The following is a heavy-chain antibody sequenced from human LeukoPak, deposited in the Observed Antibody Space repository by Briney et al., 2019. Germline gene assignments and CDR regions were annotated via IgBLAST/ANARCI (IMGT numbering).Heavy chain of an antibody. CDR1: GFTFSSYE. D-gene: IGHD3-10*01. J-gene: IGHJ4*02. V-gene: IGHV3-48*03. Sequence: SGGSLRLSCAASGFTFSSYEMNWVRQAPGKGPEWVSSIRSSGSTMFYADSVKGRFTISRDNAKNSLYLQMNSLRGEDTAIYYCARVGSGSYLSYWGQGTLVTVSS. CDR3: ARVGSGSYLSY. CDR2: IRSSGSTM.